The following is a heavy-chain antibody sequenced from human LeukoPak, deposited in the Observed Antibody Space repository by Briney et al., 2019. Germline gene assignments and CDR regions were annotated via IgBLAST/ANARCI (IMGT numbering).Heavy chain of an antibody. D-gene: IGHD2-2*01. Sequence: PSETLSLTCAVSGYSISSGYYWGWIRQPPGKGLEWIGSIYHSGSTYYNPSLKSRVTISVDTSKNQFSLKLSSVTAADTAVYYCASLPFVVLPAATSHYYYYYMDVWGKGTTVTVSS. CDR1: GYSISSGYY. J-gene: IGHJ6*03. CDR2: IYHSGST. CDR3: ASLPFVVLPAATSHYYYYYMDV. V-gene: IGHV4-38-2*01.